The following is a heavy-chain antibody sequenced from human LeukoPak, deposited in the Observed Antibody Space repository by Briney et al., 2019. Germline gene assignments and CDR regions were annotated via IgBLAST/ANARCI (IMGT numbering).Heavy chain of an antibody. CDR1: GFTVSSYF. CDR3: ARDQSLSGYANWFDS. D-gene: IGHD5-12*01. J-gene: IGHJ5*01. Sequence: GGSLRLSCAASGFTVSSYFMSWVRQAPGKGLEWVSVIYRGDNTYYADSVKGRLTISRDNSKNTLYLQMNSLRAEDTAVYFCARDQSLSGYANWFDSWGQGTLVTVSS. V-gene: IGHV3-53*01. CDR2: IYRGDNT.